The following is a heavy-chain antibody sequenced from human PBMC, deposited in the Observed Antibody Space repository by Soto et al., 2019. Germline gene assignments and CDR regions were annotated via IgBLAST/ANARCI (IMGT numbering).Heavy chain of an antibody. CDR1: GGSISSGTYY. CDR3: ARGTPDIVVAVAAKYYFDY. CDR2: IYYSGST. D-gene: IGHD2-15*01. V-gene: IGHV4-31*03. J-gene: IGHJ4*02. Sequence: SETLSLTCTVSGGSISSGTYYWGWIRQHPGKGLEWIGYIYYSGSTYYNPSLKSRVTISVDTSKNQFSLKLSSVTAADTAVYYCARGTPDIVVAVAAKYYFDYWGQGTLVTVSS.